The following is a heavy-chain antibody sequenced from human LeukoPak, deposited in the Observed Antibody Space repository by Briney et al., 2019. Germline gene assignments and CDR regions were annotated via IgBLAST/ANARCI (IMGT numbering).Heavy chain of an antibody. CDR3: TRGAGSTAVMGDITYYYPMDV. J-gene: IGHJ6*02. Sequence: PGGSLRLSCAASGFTFSSYGMHWVRQAPGKGLEWVAVIWYDGSNKYYADSVKGRFTISRDNSKNTLYLQMNSLRAEDTAVYYCTRGAGSTAVMGDITYYYPMDVWGQGTTVTVSS. D-gene: IGHD1-26*01. V-gene: IGHV3-33*01. CDR1: GFTFSSYG. CDR2: IWYDGSNK.